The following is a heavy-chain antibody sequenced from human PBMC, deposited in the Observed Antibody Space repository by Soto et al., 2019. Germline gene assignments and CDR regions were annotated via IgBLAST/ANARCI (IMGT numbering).Heavy chain of an antibody. D-gene: IGHD3-3*01. CDR1: GFTFSSYA. CDR2: ISGSGGST. CDR3: AKGNRALGFWGGSYSWYFQH. V-gene: IGHV3-23*01. Sequence: EVQLLESGGGLVQPGGSLRLSCAASGFTFSSYAMSWVRQAPGKGLEWVSAISGSGGSTYYADSVKGRFTISRDNSKNTLYLRRNSVRAVDTAVYYCAKGNRALGFWGGSYSWYFQHWGQGTRVTVCS. J-gene: IGHJ1*01.